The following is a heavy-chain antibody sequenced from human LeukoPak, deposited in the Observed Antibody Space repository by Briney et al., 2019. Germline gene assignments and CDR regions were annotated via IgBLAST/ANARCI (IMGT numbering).Heavy chain of an antibody. Sequence: GGSLRLSCAASGFTFSSYAMSWVRQAPGKGLEWVSAISGSGGSTYYADSVKGRFTISRDNSKNTLCLQMNSLRAEDTAVYYCAKVDGITMIVVPTPNFDYWGQGTLVTVSS. CDR3: AKVDGITMIVVPTPNFDY. J-gene: IGHJ4*02. CDR1: GFTFSSYA. D-gene: IGHD3-22*01. V-gene: IGHV3-23*01. CDR2: ISGSGGST.